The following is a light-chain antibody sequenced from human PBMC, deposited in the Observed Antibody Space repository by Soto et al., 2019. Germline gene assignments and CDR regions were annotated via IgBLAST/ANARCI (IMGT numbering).Light chain of an antibody. V-gene: IGLV2-14*01. CDR3: SSYTRNSTLV. CDR2: EVS. CDR1: SSDVGGYNY. J-gene: IGLJ2*01. Sequence: QSALTQPASVSGSPGQSITISCTGTSSDVGGYNYVSWYQPHPGKAPKLMIYEVSNRPSGVSNRFSGSKSGNTASLTISGLQDEDEDDYYCSSYTRNSTLVFGGGTKLTVL.